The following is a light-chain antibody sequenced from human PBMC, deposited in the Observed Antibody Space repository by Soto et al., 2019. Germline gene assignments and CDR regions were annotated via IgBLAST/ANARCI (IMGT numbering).Light chain of an antibody. CDR1: QSINTY. CDR2: GAS. CDR3: QESYSFLWGT. V-gene: IGKV1-39*01. J-gene: IGKJ1*01. Sequence: DIQMTQSPSSLSASVGDRVTITCRTSQSINTYLNWYQQKPGKAPKLLIYGASSLQSGVPLRFSGSGSGTDFTLTITTLQPXDFATYYCQESYSFLWGTCGQGTKVEIK.